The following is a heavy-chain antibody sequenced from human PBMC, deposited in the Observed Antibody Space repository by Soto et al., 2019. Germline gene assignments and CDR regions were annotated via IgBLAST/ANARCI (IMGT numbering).Heavy chain of an antibody. D-gene: IGHD3-16*01. Sequence: QVQLVQSGAEVKKPGASVKVSCKASGYTFTSYGISWVRQAPGQGLEWMGWISAYNGNTNYTQKLQGRVTMTRDTSTSTAYMELRSPRSDDTAVYYCARDAQGVFLHYWGQGTLVTVSS. CDR2: ISAYNGNT. CDR3: ARDAQGVFLHY. CDR1: GYTFTSYG. J-gene: IGHJ4*02. V-gene: IGHV1-18*01.